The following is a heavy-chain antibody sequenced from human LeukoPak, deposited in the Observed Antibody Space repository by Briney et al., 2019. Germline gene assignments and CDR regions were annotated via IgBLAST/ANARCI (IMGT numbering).Heavy chain of an antibody. CDR1: GFTFSDYY. CDR3: AKCRSRAEYAFDI. D-gene: IGHD1-26*01. V-gene: IGHV3-11*04. CDR2: ISSSSGTI. J-gene: IGHJ3*02. Sequence: PGGSLRLPCAPSGFTFSDYYMSWIRQAPGPGLEGVSYISSSSGTIYYADSVKGRFTISRDNAENSLYLQMNSLRAEDTAVYYCAKCRSRAEYAFDIWGQGTMVTVSS.